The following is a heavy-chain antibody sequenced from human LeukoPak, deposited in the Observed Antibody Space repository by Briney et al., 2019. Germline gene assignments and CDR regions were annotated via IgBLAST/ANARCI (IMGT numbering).Heavy chain of an antibody. CDR1: GGSISSYY. CDR3: ARHGDVRYCDWLKDGFDY. J-gene: IGHJ4*02. V-gene: IGHV4-4*09. Sequence: SETLSLTCTVFGGSISSYYWSWIRKPPGKGLEWIGYIYNSGITDKNPSLKSRVTISGDTSKNQFSLKLSSVTAADTAVYYCARHGDVRYCDWLKDGFDYWGQGTLVTVSS. CDR2: IYNSGIT. D-gene: IGHD3-9*01.